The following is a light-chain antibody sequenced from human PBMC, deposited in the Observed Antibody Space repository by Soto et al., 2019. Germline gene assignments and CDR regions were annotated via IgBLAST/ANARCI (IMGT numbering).Light chain of an antibody. CDR2: KAS. V-gene: IGKV1-5*03. CDR3: QQYEIYPIT. CDR1: QNINSW. Sequence: DIQMTQCPSTLSASVGDRVTITCRASQNINSWLAWYQQKPGKAPKLLIYKASSLESGVPSRFSGSGSGTEFTLTISSLQPDDFAAYYCQQYEIYPITFGQGTRLEI. J-gene: IGKJ5*01.